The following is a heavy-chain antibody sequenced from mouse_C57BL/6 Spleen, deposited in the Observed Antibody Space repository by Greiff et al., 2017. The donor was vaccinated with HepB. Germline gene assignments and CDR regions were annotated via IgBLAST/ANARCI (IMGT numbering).Heavy chain of an antibody. V-gene: IGHV1-82*01. CDR2: IYPGDGDT. J-gene: IGHJ2*01. CDR3: ARRYGSSVSHDFDY. Sequence: VQLQQSGPELVKPGASVKISCKASGYAFSSSWMNWVKQRPGKGLEWIGRIYPGDGDTNYNGKFKGKATLTADKSSSTAYMQLSSLTSEDSAVYCCARRYGSSVSHDFDYWGQGTTLTVSS. D-gene: IGHD1-1*01. CDR1: GYAFSSSW.